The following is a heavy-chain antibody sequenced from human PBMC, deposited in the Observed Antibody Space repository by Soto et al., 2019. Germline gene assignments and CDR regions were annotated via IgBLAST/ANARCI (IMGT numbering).Heavy chain of an antibody. Sequence: SVKVSCKASGYTFTSYGISWVRQAPGQGLEWMGWISAYNGNTNYAQKLQGRVTMTTNTSMSTAYMELSSLRSDDTAVYYCATTAYDFWSGHSSTIDYWGQGTLVTVSS. CDR1: GYTFTSYG. V-gene: IGHV1-18*01. J-gene: IGHJ4*02. D-gene: IGHD3-3*01. CDR2: ISAYNGNT. CDR3: ATTAYDFWSGHSSTIDY.